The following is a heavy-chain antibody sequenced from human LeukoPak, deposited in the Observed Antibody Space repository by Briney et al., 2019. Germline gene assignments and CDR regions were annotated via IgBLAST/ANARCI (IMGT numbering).Heavy chain of an antibody. CDR1: GFTFSSYS. CDR3: ARGQIVGADARVDY. V-gene: IGHV3-30-3*01. CDR2: ISHDGSDK. Sequence: GGSLRLSCAASGFTFSSYSIHWVRRAPGKGLEWVADISHDGSDKNYADSVKGRFTIARDNSKNTLYLQMNSLRAEDSALYYCARGQIVGADARVDYWGQGTLVTVSS. J-gene: IGHJ4*02. D-gene: IGHD1-26*01.